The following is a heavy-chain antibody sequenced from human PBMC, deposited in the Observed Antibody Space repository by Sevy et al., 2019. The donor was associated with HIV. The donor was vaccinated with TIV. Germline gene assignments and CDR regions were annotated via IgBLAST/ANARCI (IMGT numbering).Heavy chain of an antibody. CDR1: GFPFSNFA. CDR2: LIGGGSRT. V-gene: IGHV3-23*01. J-gene: IGHJ6*02. Sequence: GGSLRLSYAASGFPFSNFAMSWVRQAPGKGLEWVSTLIGGGSRTYYADSVTGRFIISRDNSRNTLYLQMNSLRAEATAIYYCAKRRVQSGLSGGGANYGMDVCGRGTTVTVSS. D-gene: IGHD2-8*02. CDR3: AKRRVQSGLSGGGANYGMDV.